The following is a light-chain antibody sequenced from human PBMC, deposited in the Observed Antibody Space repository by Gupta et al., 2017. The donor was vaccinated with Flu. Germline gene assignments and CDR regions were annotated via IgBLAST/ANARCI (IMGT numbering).Light chain of an antibody. J-gene: IGKJ2*02. Sequence: DVVMTQSPLSLPVTLGQPAAISCRSSQNLVYDDGDTYLNWFHQRPGQSPRRLIYNVSNRDSGVPDRFSGSGTGTDFTLKISRGEAEDVGLYYCMQGTHWPRTFGQGTKLEIK. CDR1: QNLVYDDGDTY. CDR2: NVS. CDR3: MQGTHWPRT. V-gene: IGKV2-30*01.